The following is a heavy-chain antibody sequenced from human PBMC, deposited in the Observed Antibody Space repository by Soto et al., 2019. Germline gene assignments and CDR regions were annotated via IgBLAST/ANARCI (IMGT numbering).Heavy chain of an antibody. CDR1: CGSVSGYY. Sequence: SETLSLISAVYCGSVSGYYWSWIRQPPGKGLEWIGEINHSGRTNYNPSLKSRVTISVDTSKNQFSLKLSSVTAADTAVYYCARGWFDPWGQGPLVTVSP. V-gene: IGHV4-34*01. J-gene: IGHJ5*02. CDR2: INHSGRT. CDR3: ARGWFDP.